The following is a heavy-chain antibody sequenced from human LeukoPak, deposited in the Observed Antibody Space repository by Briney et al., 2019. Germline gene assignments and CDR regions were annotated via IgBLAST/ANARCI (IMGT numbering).Heavy chain of an antibody. J-gene: IGHJ4*02. D-gene: IGHD7-27*01. V-gene: IGHV4-4*07. Sequence: SDTLSLTCTVSGGPPSGYYWSWIRQPAGKGLEWIGRFSTRGIINYNPSLKSRVTMSVDTSKNHFSLKLRSVTAADTAVYYCARDLDGDSFYFDNWGQGTLVTVSS. CDR2: FSTRGII. CDR3: ARDLDGDSFYFDN. CDR1: GGPPSGYY.